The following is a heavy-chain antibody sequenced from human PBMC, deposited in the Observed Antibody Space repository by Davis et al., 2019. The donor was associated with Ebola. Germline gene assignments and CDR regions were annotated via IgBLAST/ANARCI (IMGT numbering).Heavy chain of an antibody. CDR1: GFTFTGDW. D-gene: IGHD3-22*01. Sequence: GGSLRLSCAASGFTFTGDWMHWVRQAPGKGLEWVAVISYDGSNKYYADSVKGRFTISRDNSKNTLYLQMNSLRAEDTAVYYCAKGGGYYDPFDYWGQGTLVTVSS. CDR3: AKGGGYYDPFDY. CDR2: ISYDGSNK. J-gene: IGHJ4*02. V-gene: IGHV3-30*18.